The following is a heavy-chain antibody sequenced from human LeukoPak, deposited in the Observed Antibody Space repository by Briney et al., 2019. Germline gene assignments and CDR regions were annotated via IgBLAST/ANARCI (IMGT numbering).Heavy chain of an antibody. D-gene: IGHD6-19*01. CDR2: IYYSGSS. CDR1: GGSISSSRYY. Sequence: PSETLSLTCTVSGGSISSSRYYWGWIRQPPGKGLEWIGSIYYSGSSYYNPSLKSRVTISVDTSKNHFSLKLSSVTAADTAVYYCARHVGSGWYLDYWGQGTLVTVSS. J-gene: IGHJ4*02. CDR3: ARHVGSGWYLDY. V-gene: IGHV4-39*01.